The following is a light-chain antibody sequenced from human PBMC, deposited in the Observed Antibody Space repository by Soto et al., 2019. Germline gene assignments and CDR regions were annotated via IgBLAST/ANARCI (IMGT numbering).Light chain of an antibody. CDR1: SSDVGAYNY. Sequence: QSVRTQPASVSGSPGQSITISCTGTSSDVGAYNYDSWYQQYPGEAPKVIIYDVSHRPAGVSNRFSGSKSGNTASLTISGLQTHDEADYYCSSYTSAPTYVFGTGSKVTIL. CDR3: SSYTSAPTYV. CDR2: DVS. V-gene: IGLV2-14*01. J-gene: IGLJ1*01.